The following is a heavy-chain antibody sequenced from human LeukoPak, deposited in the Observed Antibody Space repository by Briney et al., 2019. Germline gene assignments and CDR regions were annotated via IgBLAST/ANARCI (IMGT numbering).Heavy chain of an antibody. D-gene: IGHD5-24*01. J-gene: IGHJ4*02. V-gene: IGHV1-69*01. CDR3: AMTSLDLITLDY. Sequence: GSSVKVSCKASGVTFSSYAISWVRQAPGQGLEWMGGIIPIFGTANYAQKFQGRVTITADESTSTAYMELSSLRSEDTAVYYCAMTSLDLITLDYWGQGTLVTVSS. CDR2: IIPIFGTA. CDR1: GVTFSSYA.